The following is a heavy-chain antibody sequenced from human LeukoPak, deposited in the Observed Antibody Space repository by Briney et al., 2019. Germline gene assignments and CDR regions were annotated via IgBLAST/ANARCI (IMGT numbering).Heavy chain of an antibody. J-gene: IGHJ4*02. V-gene: IGHV3-74*01. D-gene: IGHD2-2*01. CDR3: AKAYHLFSRAFDY. CDR1: GFTFSTYW. CDR2: INTDGSTT. Sequence: PGGSLRLSCVGSGFTFSTYWMHWVRQAPGRGLVWVSGINTDGSTTSYADSVKGRFTISRDNAKNTLYLQMSSLRAEDTAVYYCAKAYHLFSRAFDYWGQGTLVTVSS.